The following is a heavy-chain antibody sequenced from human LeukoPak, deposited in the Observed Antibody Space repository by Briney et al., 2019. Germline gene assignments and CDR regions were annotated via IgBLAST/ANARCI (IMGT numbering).Heavy chain of an antibody. V-gene: IGHV3-7*01. Sequence: GSLRLSCAASGFTFSSYWMSWVRQAPGKGLEWVANIKQDGSEKYYVDSVKGRFTISRDNAKNSLYLQMNSLRAEDTAVYYCARVEGQGQLWFPQLYYYYYMDVWGKGTTVTVSS. D-gene: IGHD5-18*01. CDR3: ARVEGQGQLWFPQLYYYYYMDV. J-gene: IGHJ6*03. CDR2: IKQDGSEK. CDR1: GFTFSSYW.